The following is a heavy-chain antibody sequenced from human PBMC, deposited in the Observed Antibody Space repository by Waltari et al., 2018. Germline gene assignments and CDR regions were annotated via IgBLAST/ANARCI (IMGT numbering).Heavy chain of an antibody. CDR1: GFTFSSYT. Sequence: EVQLVGSGGGLVKPGGSLSLSCAASGFTFSSYTMNWVRQAPGKGLEWVSSISSGSSYIYYADSVKGRFIISRDNAKNSLYLQMNSLRAEDTAVYYCAREWGVMVGTAAFYFDYWGQGTLVTVSS. J-gene: IGHJ4*02. V-gene: IGHV3-21*02. D-gene: IGHD2-15*01. CDR2: ISSGSSYI. CDR3: AREWGVMVGTAAFYFDY.